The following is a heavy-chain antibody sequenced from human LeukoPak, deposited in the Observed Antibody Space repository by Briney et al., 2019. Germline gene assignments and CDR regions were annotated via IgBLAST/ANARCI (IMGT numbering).Heavy chain of an antibody. CDR2: IYPRESP. V-gene: IGHV4-4*07. CDR3: AREWHHVFDY. J-gene: IGHJ4*02. Sequence: PSETLSLTCTVSGGSISSYSWSWLRQPAGKGLEWIGRIYPRESPNYNPSLKSRVIMSVDKSKNQFSLKLRSVTAADTAVYYCAREWHHVFDYWGQGSLVTVSS. CDR1: GGSISSYS. D-gene: IGHD5-12*01.